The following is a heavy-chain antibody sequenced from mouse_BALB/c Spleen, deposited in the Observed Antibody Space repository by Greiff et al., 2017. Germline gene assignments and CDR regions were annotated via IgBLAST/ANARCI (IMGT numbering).Heavy chain of an antibody. CDR2: ISSGSSTI. D-gene: IGHD2-10*02. V-gene: IGHV5-17*02. J-gene: IGHJ1*01. CDR3: ARLYGNYWYFDV. Sequence: EVKLVESGGGLVQPGGSRKLSCAASGFTFSSFGMHWVRQAPEKGLEWVAYISSGSSTIYYADTVKGRFTISRDNPKNTLFLQMTSLRSEDTAMYYCARLYGNYWYFDVWGAGTTVTVSS. CDR1: GFTFSSFG.